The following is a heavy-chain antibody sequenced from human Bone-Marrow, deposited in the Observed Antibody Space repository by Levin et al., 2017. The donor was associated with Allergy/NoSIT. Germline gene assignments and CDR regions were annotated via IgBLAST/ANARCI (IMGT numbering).Heavy chain of an antibody. D-gene: IGHD3-10*01. Sequence: SETLSLTCAVYGGSFSGYYWSWIRQPPGKGLEWIGEINHSGSTNYNPSLKSRVTISVDTSKNQFSLKLSSVTAADTAVYYCARGRLLWFGESNWFDPWGQGTLVTVSS. CDR1: GGSFSGYY. J-gene: IGHJ5*02. CDR2: INHSGST. CDR3: ARGRLLWFGESNWFDP. V-gene: IGHV4-34*01.